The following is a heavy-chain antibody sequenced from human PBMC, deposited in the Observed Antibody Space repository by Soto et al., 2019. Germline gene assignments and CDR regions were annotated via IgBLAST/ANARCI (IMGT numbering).Heavy chain of an antibody. D-gene: IGHD3-22*01. J-gene: IGHJ6*02. CDR2: INAGNGNT. Sequence: GASVKVSCKASGYTFTSYGIHWVRQAPGQRLEWTGWINAGNGNTKYSEKFLGRVTITRDTSASTAYLELSSLRSEDTAVYYCARDPNDSSAYYHHYYYGMDVWGQGTTVTVSS. CDR1: GYTFTSYG. CDR3: ARDPNDSSAYYHHYYYGMDV. V-gene: IGHV1-3*01.